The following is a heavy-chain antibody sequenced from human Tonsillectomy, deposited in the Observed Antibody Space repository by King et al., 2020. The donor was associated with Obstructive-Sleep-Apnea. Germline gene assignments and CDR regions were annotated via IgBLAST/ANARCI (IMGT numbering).Heavy chain of an antibody. CDR3: ARRVGSSGWFFFDP. CDR1: GASISSYY. CDR2: IYYSGST. J-gene: IGHJ5*02. V-gene: IGHV4-59*08. D-gene: IGHD6-19*01. Sequence: VQLQESGPGLVKPSETLSLTCTVSGASISSYYWSWIRQPPGKGLEWIGYIYYSGSTNYNPSLKSRGTISVDTSKNQFSLKLRSVTAADTAVYYCARRVGSSGWFFFDPWGQGALVTVSS.